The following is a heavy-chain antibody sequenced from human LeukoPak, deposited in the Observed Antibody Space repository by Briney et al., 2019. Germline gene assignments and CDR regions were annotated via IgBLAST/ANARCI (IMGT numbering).Heavy chain of an antibody. D-gene: IGHD2-15*01. CDR2: ISSSSSTI. CDR3: ARARASGRSGFDY. CDR1: GLTVSSYS. Sequence: GGSLRLSCAASGLTVSSYSMNWVRQAPGKGLEWVPYISSSSSTIYYADSVKGRLTISRDNAKNSLYLQMNSLRDEDTAVYYCARARASGRSGFDYWGQGTLVTVSS. J-gene: IGHJ4*02. V-gene: IGHV3-48*02.